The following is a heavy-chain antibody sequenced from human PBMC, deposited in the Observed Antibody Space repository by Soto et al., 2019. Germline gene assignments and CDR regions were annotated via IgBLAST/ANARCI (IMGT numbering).Heavy chain of an antibody. CDR2: INPSGGGT. Sequence: QVQLVQSGTEVQKPGASVKVSCKASGYTFLDFYIHWVRQAPGQGLEWMGFINPSGGGTTYAQQFHGRLTMTRDKSTSTVYMDLTNLRSEDTAIYYCARDKPFSAGYWGQGTLVT. V-gene: IGHV1-46*01. CDR3: ARDKPFSAGY. D-gene: IGHD3-3*02. J-gene: IGHJ4*02. CDR1: GYTFLDFY.